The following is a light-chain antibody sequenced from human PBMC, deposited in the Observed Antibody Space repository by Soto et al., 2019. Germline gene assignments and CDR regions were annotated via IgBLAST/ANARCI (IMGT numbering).Light chain of an antibody. CDR1: QTISSW. Sequence: IQMTQSPSTLSGSVGDRVTITCRASQTISSWLAWYQQKPGQAPKLLIYAAPSLQSGVPSTFSGSGSGTDFTLTISSLQPEDFATYYCQQSYSTPPTFGQGTKVDIK. CDR2: AAP. CDR3: QQSYSTPPT. J-gene: IGKJ1*01. V-gene: IGKV1-39*01.